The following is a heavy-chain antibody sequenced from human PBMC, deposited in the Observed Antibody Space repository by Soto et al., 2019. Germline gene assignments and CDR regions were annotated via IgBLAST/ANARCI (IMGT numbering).Heavy chain of an antibody. CDR1: GFTFSDYY. CDR3: ARLADCSNNICSYGMDV. J-gene: IGHJ6*02. V-gene: IGHV3-11*06. CDR2: ISSISTYA. Sequence: QVQLVESGGGLVKPGGSLRLSCAASGFTFSDYYMSWVRHAPGKGLEWVSYISSISTYANYADSVKGRLTISRDNAKNSLDLQMNSLRDDDTALYYCARLADCSNNICSYGMDVWGQGTTVTVSS. D-gene: IGHD4-4*01.